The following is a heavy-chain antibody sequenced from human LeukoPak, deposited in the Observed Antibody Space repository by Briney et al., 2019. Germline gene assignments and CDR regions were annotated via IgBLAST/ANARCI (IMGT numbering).Heavy chain of an antibody. J-gene: IGHJ4*02. Sequence: GGSLRLSCATSGFTFSGSAIHWVRQASGKGLEWVGRIRSKANSYATTDVASVRGRFSISRDDSKNTAYLQMSSLKTEDTAVYYCTRPSYDSSVSGVVYWGQGTLVTVSS. CDR3: TRPSYDSSVSGVVY. CDR1: GFTFSGSA. CDR2: IRSKANSYAT. V-gene: IGHV3-73*01. D-gene: IGHD3-22*01.